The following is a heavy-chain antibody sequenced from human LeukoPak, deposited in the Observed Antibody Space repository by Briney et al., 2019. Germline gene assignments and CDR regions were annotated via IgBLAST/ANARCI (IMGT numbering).Heavy chain of an antibody. CDR1: GASTSAYY. CDR2: SYSGGNA. CDR3: AHSKRGGGYYINAFAV. V-gene: IGHV4-59*01. Sequence: KPSETLCLTCTASGASTSAYYWSWIRQPPGKGLEWIGYSYSGGNANYNPSLKTRVTISIDASENQFSLRLTSVTAADTAVYFCAHSKRGGGYYINAFAVWGQGTLVTISS. J-gene: IGHJ3*01. D-gene: IGHD1-26*01.